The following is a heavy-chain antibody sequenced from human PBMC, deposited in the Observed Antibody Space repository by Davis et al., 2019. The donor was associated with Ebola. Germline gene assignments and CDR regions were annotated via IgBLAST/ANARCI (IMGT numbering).Heavy chain of an antibody. CDR3: ARDRWWRGDAFDI. V-gene: IGHV1-69*06. CDR2: IIPIFGTA. Sequence: SVPVSCKASVGTFSSYSISWVRQAPGQGLEWMGGIIPIFGTANYAQKFQGRVTITADKSTSTAYMELSSLRSEDTAVYYCARDRWWRGDAFDIWGQGTMVTVSS. CDR1: VGTFSSYS. D-gene: IGHD2-15*01. J-gene: IGHJ3*02.